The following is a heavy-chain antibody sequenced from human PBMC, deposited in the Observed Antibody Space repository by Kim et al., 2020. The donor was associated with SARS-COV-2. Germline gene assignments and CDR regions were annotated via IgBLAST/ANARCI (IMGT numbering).Heavy chain of an antibody. D-gene: IGHD6-13*01. CDR3: ARAGSSSYSPIDV. CDR2: ISSDGNNK. CDR1: GFTLSTYA. Sequence: GGSLRLSCAASGFTLSTYAVNWVRQAPGKGLEWVAVISSDGNNKYYADSVKGRFTISRDNSKNTLYLQMNSLRAEDTAVYFCARAGSSSYSPIDVWGQGTTVTVSS. J-gene: IGHJ6*02. V-gene: IGHV3-33*05.